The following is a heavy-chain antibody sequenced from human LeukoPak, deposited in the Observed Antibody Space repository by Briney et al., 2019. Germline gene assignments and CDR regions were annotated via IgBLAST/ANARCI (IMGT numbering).Heavy chain of an antibody. CDR1: GFTFSSYG. V-gene: IGHV3-30*18. CDR2: ISYDGSNK. J-gene: IGHJ6*02. D-gene: IGHD3-10*01. Sequence: GGSLRLSCAASGFTFSSYGMHWVRQAPGKGLEWVAVISYDGSNKYYADSVKGRFTISRDDSKNTLYLQMNSLRAEDTAVYYCAKDCEWFGKRKSYYYYGMDVWGQGTTVTVSS. CDR3: AKDCEWFGKRKSYYYYGMDV.